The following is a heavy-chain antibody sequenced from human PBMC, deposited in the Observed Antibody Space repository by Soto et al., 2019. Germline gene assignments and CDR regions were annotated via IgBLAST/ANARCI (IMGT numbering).Heavy chain of an antibody. CDR1: GGSISSGDYY. CDR3: ARVWNDYGDLPFDY. D-gene: IGHD4-17*01. V-gene: IGHV4-30-4*01. CDR2: IYYSGST. Sequence: SETLSLTCTVSGGSISSGDYYWSWIRQPPGKGLEWIGYIYYSGSTYYNPSPKSRVTISVDTSKNQFSLKLSSVTAADTAVYYCARVWNDYGDLPFDYWGQGTLVTVSS. J-gene: IGHJ4*02.